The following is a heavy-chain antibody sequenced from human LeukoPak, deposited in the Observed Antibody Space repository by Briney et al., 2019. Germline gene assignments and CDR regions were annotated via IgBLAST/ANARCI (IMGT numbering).Heavy chain of an antibody. CDR2: TRSKAYGGTT. V-gene: IGHV3-49*04. CDR1: GFTIGAYS. CDR3: TRCYGSGTPDDY. Sequence: GRSLRLSCAASGFTIGAYSMHWVRQAPGKGLEWVGFTRSKAYGGTTEYAASVKGRFIISRDDSKNIAYLQMNSLKTEDTALYYCTRCYGSGTPDDYWGQGTLVTVSS. J-gene: IGHJ4*02. D-gene: IGHD3-10*01.